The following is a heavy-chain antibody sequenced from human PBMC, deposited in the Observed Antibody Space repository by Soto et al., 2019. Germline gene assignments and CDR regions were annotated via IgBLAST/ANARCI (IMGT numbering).Heavy chain of an antibody. CDR3: ARVGHSTNHLLAY. CDR2: INPSAGST. V-gene: IGHV1-46*03. J-gene: IGHJ4*02. D-gene: IGHD1-26*01. CDR1: GYAFTTYY. Sequence: ASVKVSCKASGYAFTTYYIHWVRQAPGQVLEWMGIINPSAGSTSYAQKFQDRITMTRDTSTNTVYMELRNLRSEDAAVYYCARVGHSTNHLLAYRGQGTLVTVSS.